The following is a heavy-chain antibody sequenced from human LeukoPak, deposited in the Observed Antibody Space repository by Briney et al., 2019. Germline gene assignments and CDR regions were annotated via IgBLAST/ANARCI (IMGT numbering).Heavy chain of an antibody. CDR3: ARRGYCTNGVFYPDSVDD. Sequence: GESLKMSCKGSGYSFTSYWIGWVRQMPGKGLKWMGIIYPGDSDTRYRPSFQGQVTISADKSISTAYLQWSSLKASDTAMYYCARRGYCTNGVFYPDSVDDWGQGTLVTVSS. CDR2: IYPGDSDT. J-gene: IGHJ4*02. D-gene: IGHD2-8*01. CDR1: GYSFTSYW. V-gene: IGHV5-51*01.